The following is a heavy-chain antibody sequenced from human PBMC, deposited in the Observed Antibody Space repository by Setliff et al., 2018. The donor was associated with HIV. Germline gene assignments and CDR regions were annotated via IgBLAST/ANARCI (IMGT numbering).Heavy chain of an antibody. Sequence: GASVKVSCKASGYILTSHYMHWVRQAPGQGLEWMGIINPSVGSTSYAQKFQGRVTMTEDTSTYTAYMELSGLRSEDTAVYYCARGLRGVIKGRYYYMDVWGKGTTVTVSS. D-gene: IGHD3-10*01. CDR2: INPSVGST. CDR3: ARGLRGVIKGRYYYMDV. CDR1: GYILTSHY. V-gene: IGHV1-46*01. J-gene: IGHJ6*03.